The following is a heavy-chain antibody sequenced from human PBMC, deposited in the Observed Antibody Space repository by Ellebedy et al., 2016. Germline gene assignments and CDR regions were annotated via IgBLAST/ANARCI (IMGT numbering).Heavy chain of an antibody. V-gene: IGHV4-31*03. CDR2: IFYGGAT. D-gene: IGHD3-22*01. Sequence: SETLSLTCTVSGDSISSGGYYCNWIRQHPGKGLEWIGYIFYGGATSYNPSLKSRATISIDTSKNQFSLNVNSVTAADTAVYYCAVQYYYESETKDFWGQGTLVTVSS. CDR1: GDSISSGGYY. J-gene: IGHJ4*02. CDR3: AVQYYYESETKDF.